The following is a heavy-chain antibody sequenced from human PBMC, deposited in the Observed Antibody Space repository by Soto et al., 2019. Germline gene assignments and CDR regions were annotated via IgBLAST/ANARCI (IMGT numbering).Heavy chain of an antibody. CDR2: IFHSGRT. CDR1: GASINSTSFY. Sequence: QLQLQESGPGLVKSSETLSLTCTVSGASINSTSFYWGWIRQPPGKGLEWIGSIFHSGRTHYNPHLKTRVTLSVDTSRSQVSLEVGSVTAADTAVYYCVRQASKVWGAYPQATNFWGQGTLVTVSS. CDR3: VRQASKVWGAYPQATNF. V-gene: IGHV4-39*01. D-gene: IGHD3-16*02. J-gene: IGHJ4*02.